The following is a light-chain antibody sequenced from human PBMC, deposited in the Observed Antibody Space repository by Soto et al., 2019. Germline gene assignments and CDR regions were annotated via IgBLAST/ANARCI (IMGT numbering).Light chain of an antibody. Sequence: EIVMTQSPATLSVSAGERATLSCIASQSVSSNLAWYQQKPGQAPRLLIYGASTRATGIPARFSGSGSGTEFTLTITSLQYEDFAVYYCQQYNNWPRTFGPGTKADIK. V-gene: IGKV3-15*01. J-gene: IGKJ1*01. CDR1: QSVSSN. CDR3: QQYNNWPRT. CDR2: GAS.